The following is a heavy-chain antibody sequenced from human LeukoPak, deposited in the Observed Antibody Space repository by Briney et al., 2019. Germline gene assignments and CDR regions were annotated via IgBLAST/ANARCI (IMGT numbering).Heavy chain of an antibody. D-gene: IGHD3-9*01. CDR3: ARSFYEILPSYY. V-gene: IGHV3-48*03. CDR2: ISSSGSNI. CDR1: GFTFSSYD. J-gene: IGHJ4*02. Sequence: AGSLRLSCAASGFTFSSYDMTWVRQAPGKGLEWVSYISSSGSNIYYGDSVKGRYTISRDDAKNSLYLQMNSLRAEDTAVYYCARSFYEILPSYYWGQGALVTVSS.